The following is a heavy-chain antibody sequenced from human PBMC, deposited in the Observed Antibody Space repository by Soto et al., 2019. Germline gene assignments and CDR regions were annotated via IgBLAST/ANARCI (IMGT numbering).Heavy chain of an antibody. CDR2: IYVTGAV. J-gene: IGHJ5*02. Sequence: SETLSLTCSVSIAALNIGNYDWSWIRQVPGKGLEWIGHIYVTGAVDYNPSLRDRITISQDTSERQFSLNLRLVTAADTAVYYCARLRIATNNYKWFDPWGQGTMVTVSS. CDR3: ARLRIATNNYKWFDP. V-gene: IGHV4-31*03. D-gene: IGHD2-21*01. CDR1: IAALNIGNYD.